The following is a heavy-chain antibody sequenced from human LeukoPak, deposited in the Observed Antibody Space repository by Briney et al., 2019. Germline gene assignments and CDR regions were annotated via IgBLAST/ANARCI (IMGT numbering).Heavy chain of an antibody. Sequence: GGSLRLSCAASGFTFSSSAMSWVRQAPGKGLEWVSTISNNGGYTYYADSVKGRFTISRDNAQNSMYLQMNSLRAEDTAVYYCGRVGGRSKAAKGDAFDIWGQGTMVVVSS. CDR3: GRVGGRSKAAKGDAFDI. D-gene: IGHD6-6*01. CDR2: ISNNGGYT. CDR1: GFTFSSSA. V-gene: IGHV3-21*01. J-gene: IGHJ3*02.